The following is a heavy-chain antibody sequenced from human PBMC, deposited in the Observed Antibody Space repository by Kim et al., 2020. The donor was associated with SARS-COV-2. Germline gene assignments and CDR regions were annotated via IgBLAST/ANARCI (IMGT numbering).Heavy chain of an antibody. J-gene: IGHJ6*02. D-gene: IGHD3-22*01. CDR1: GGSFSGYY. Sequence: SETLSLTCAVYGGSFSGYYWSWIRQPPGKGLEWIGEINHSGSTNYNPSLKSRVTISVDTSKNQFSLKLSSVTAADTAVYYCARGRSGYWSSGWPRNYYYGMDVWGQGTTVTVSS. CDR2: INHSGST. V-gene: IGHV4-34*01. CDR3: ARGRSGYWSSGWPRNYYYGMDV.